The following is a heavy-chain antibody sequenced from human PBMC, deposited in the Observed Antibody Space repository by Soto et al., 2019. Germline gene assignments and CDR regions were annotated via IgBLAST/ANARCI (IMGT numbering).Heavy chain of an antibody. CDR1: GGTFSSYT. Sequence: QVQLVQSGAEVKKPGSSVKVSCKASGGTFSSYTISWVRQAPGQGLEWMGRIIPILGIANYAQKFQGRVTITADKSTSTAYMELSSLRSEDTAVYYCARRGSGNMPHWFDPWGQGTLVTVSS. J-gene: IGHJ5*02. CDR3: ARRGSGNMPHWFDP. D-gene: IGHD3-10*01. V-gene: IGHV1-69*02. CDR2: IIPILGIA.